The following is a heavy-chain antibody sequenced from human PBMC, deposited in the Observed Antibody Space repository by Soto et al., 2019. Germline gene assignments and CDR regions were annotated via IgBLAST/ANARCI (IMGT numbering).Heavy chain of an antibody. D-gene: IGHD2-21*02. CDR3: VRERGLSSFYGMDV. Sequence: VGSVRLSCAASGFTLSSYSMNWVRQASGKGLEWVASISSSSTHIYYADSVKGRFTISRDNARNSLYLQMNSLRAEDTAVYYCVRERGLSSFYGMDVWGQGTTVTVSS. CDR1: GFTLSSYS. J-gene: IGHJ6*02. V-gene: IGHV3-21*01. CDR2: ISSSSTHI.